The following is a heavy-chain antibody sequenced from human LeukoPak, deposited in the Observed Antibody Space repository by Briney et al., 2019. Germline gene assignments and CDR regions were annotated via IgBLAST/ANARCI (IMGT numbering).Heavy chain of an antibody. CDR1: AGSMNSGDYC. J-gene: IGHJ3*02. CDR2: IDDGGST. D-gene: IGHD3-22*01. Sequence: SETRSLACTVAAGSMNSGDYCWVWIRQPPGKGLEWIGSIDDGGSTYYNPTLKSRVTTSVDTSKTQFFMKLSAVTAAATAVYYCARGRRYYDSRGYTIDAFDIWGQGTMVTASS. V-gene: IGHV4-39*07. CDR3: ARGRRYYDSRGYTIDAFDI.